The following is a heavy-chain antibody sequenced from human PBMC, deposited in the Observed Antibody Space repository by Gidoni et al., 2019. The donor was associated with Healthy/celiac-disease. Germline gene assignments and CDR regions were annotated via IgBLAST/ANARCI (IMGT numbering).Heavy chain of an antibody. CDR2: IIPIFGTA. CDR1: GGPFSSSA. Sequence: QVQLVQSGAEVKKPGSSVKVSCKASGGPFSSSAISWGRQAPGQGLEWMGGIIPIFGTANYAQKFQGRVTITADKSTSTAYMELSSLRSEDTAVYYCASQADYYGSGSYYRFDYWGQGTLVTVSS. D-gene: IGHD3-10*01. CDR3: ASQADYYGSGSYYRFDY. V-gene: IGHV1-69*06. J-gene: IGHJ4*02.